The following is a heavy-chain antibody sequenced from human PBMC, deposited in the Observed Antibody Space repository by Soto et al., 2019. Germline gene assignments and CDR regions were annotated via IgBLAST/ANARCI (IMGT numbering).Heavy chain of an antibody. CDR1: GFTFAGYA. Sequence: PGGSLRLSCTASGFTFAGYAISWVRQAPGKGLEWVSAISASGESTFYADSVKGRFTISRDNSNDILNLQMNSLRGEDTAVYYCTKDIWQKYTIGYDEWGQGIPVTVSS. J-gene: IGHJ4*02. V-gene: IGHV3-23*01. CDR2: ISASGEST. CDR3: TKDIWQKYTIGYDE. D-gene: IGHD2-15*01.